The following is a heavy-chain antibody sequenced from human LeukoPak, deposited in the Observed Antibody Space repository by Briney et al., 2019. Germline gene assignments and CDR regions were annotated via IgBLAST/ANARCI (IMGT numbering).Heavy chain of an antibody. J-gene: IGHJ4*02. CDR3: ARVIRGIVVVPAAMFDY. CDR2: ISAYNGNT. CDR1: GYTFTSYG. V-gene: IGHV1-18*01. D-gene: IGHD2-2*01. Sequence: ASVKVSCKASGYTFTSYGISWVRQAPGQGLEWMGWISAYNGNTNYAQKLRGRVTMTTDTSTSTAYMELRSLRSDDTAVYYCARVIRGIVVVPAAMFDYRGQGTLVTVSS.